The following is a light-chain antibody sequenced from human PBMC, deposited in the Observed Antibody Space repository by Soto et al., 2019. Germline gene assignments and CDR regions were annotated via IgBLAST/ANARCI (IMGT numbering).Light chain of an antibody. CDR2: GAS. CDR1: QSVSSN. CDR3: QHYNNWPRT. J-gene: IGKJ1*01. V-gene: IGKV3-15*01. Sequence: EIVMTQSTATLSVSPGERATLSCRASQSVSSNLAWYQQKPGQAPRLLIYGASTRATGIPARFSGSGSATEFTLTISSLQSEDFAVYYCQHYNNWPRTFGQGTKVEIK.